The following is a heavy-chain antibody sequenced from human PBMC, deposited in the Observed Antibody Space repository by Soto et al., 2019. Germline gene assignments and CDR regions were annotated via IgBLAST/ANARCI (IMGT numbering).Heavy chain of an antibody. Sequence: SETLSLTCTVSGGSISSYYWSWIRQPPGKGLEWIGYIYYSGSTNYNPSLKSRVTISVDTSKNQFSLKLSSVTAADTAVYYCARARYGSPYLDYWGQGTLVTFS. CDR3: ARARYGSPYLDY. CDR1: GGSISSYY. V-gene: IGHV4-59*01. J-gene: IGHJ4*02. CDR2: IYYSGST. D-gene: IGHD3-10*01.